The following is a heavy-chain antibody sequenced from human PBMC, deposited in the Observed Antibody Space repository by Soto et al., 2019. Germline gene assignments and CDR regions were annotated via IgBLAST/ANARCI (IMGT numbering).Heavy chain of an antibody. D-gene: IGHD3-10*01. CDR3: ARTNYYGSGSFPLYYFDY. V-gene: IGHV4-30-2*01. Sequence: SSETLSLTCAVSGGSISSGGYSWSWIRQPPGKGLEWIGYIYHSGSTYYNPSLKSRVTISVDRSKNQFSLKLSSVTAADTAVYYCARTNYYGSGSFPLYYFDYWGQGALVTVSS. CDR2: IYHSGST. J-gene: IGHJ4*02. CDR1: GGSISSGGYS.